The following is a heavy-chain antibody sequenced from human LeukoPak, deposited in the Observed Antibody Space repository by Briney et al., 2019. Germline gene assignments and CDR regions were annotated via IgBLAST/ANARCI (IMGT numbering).Heavy chain of an antibody. D-gene: IGHD6-6*01. CDR2: IYYSGST. CDR1: GGSISSSIYY. CDR3: ARTYTSSSGFYFDY. J-gene: IGHJ4*02. V-gene: IGHV4-39*01. Sequence: SETLSLTCIVSGGSISSSIYYRGWIRQPPGKGLEWIGSIYYSGSTYYNPSLKSRITISVDTSKNQFSLKVSSVTAADTAVYYCARTYTSSSGFYFDYWGQGTLVTVSS.